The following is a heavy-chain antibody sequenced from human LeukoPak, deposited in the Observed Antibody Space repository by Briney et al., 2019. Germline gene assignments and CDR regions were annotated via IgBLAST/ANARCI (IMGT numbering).Heavy chain of an antibody. CDR3: ARLAAAGTTDFDY. Sequence: GESLKISCKASGYSFTSYWIGWVRQMPGKGLEWMGIIYPGDSDTRYSPSFQGQVTISADKSISTAYLQWGSLKASDTAMYYCARLAAAGTTDFDYWGQGTLVTVSS. J-gene: IGHJ4*02. D-gene: IGHD6-13*01. V-gene: IGHV5-51*01. CDR1: GYSFTSYW. CDR2: IYPGDSDT.